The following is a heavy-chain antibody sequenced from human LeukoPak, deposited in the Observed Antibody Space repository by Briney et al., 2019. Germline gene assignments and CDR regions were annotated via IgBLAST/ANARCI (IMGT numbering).Heavy chain of an antibody. V-gene: IGHV4-39*01. Sequence: SETLSLTCTVSGDSIISNIYWWDWVRLPPGNGLEWIGATFYTGRTFYSPSLKSRVTISVDTSKNQFSLDLSSATAADTAVYYCARRRHNFDFYDVWGQGTRVTVSS. J-gene: IGHJ3*01. CDR1: GDSIISNIYW. CDR2: TFYTGRT. D-gene: IGHD3/OR15-3a*01. CDR3: ARRRHNFDFYDV.